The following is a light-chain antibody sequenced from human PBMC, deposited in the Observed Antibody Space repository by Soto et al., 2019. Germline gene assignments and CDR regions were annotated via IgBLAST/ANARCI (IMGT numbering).Light chain of an antibody. CDR1: QSVRDN. CDR3: QQHNDWPPST. CDR2: GAS. V-gene: IGKV3-15*01. J-gene: IGKJ2*01. Sequence: ETLLTQSPATLSVSPGERATLSCRASQSVRDNLAWYQQKPGQAPRLLIYGASTRAPGIPDRFSGSGFGTEFSLTFSSLQSEDFAVYYCQQHNDWPPSTFGQGTKLEIK.